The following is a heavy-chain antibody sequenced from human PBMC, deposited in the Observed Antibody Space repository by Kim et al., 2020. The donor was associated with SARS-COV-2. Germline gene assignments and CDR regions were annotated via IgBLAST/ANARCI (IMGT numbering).Heavy chain of an antibody. J-gene: IGHJ6*03. Sequence: LKSRVTISVDRSKNQFSLKLSSVTAADTAVYYCARAPDYGDHWDYYYMDVWGKGTTVTVSS. CDR3: ARAPDYGDHWDYYYMDV. D-gene: IGHD4-17*01. V-gene: IGHV4-30-2*01.